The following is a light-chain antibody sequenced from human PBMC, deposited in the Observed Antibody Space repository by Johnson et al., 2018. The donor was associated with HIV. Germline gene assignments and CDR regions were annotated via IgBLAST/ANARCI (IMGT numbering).Light chain of an antibody. V-gene: IGLV1-51*01. Sequence: QSVLTQPPSVSAAPGQKVTISCSGSSSNIGNSYVSWYQQLPVTAPKLLIYEHNKRPSGIPDRFSGSKSGPPAPQDISGLQTGDEADYYCGTWDSGLRSGVFGTGTKVTVL. CDR2: EHN. J-gene: IGLJ1*01. CDR1: SSNIGNSY. CDR3: GTWDSGLRSGV.